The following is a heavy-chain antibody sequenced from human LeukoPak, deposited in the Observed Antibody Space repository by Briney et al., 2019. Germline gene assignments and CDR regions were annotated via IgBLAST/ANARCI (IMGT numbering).Heavy chain of an antibody. J-gene: IGHJ6*03. V-gene: IGHV4-34*01. CDR3: ARGRPYYYDSSGYYYGVGYYYMDV. CDR1: GGSFSGYY. Sequence: PSETLSLTCAVYGGSFSGYYWSWIRQPPGKGLEXXXXXXXXXXXXXNPSLKSRVTISVDTSKNQFSLKLSSVTAADTAVYYCARGRPYYYDSSGYYYGVGYYYMDVWGKGTTVTVSS. D-gene: IGHD3-22*01. CDR2: XXXXXXX.